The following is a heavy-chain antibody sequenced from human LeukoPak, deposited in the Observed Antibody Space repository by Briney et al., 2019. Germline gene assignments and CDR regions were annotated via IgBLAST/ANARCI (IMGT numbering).Heavy chain of an antibody. J-gene: IGHJ6*03. CDR1: GGSISSSSYY. CDR2: IYYSGST. D-gene: IGHD6-13*01. Sequence: SETLSLTCTVSGGSISSSSYYWGWIRQPPGKGLEWIGSIYYSGSTYYNPSLKSRVTISVDTSKNQFSLKLSSVTAADTAVYYWARQVTVDSSNWYAYYYYYYMDVWGKGTTVTISS. V-gene: IGHV4-39*01. CDR3: ARQVTVDSSNWYAYYYYYYMDV.